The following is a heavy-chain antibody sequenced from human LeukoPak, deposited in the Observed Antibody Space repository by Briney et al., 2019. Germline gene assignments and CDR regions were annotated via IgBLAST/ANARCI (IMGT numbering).Heavy chain of an antibody. CDR1: GFTFSTYS. CDR3: ARDPSNYGY. CDR2: ISSSRSYI. V-gene: IGHV3-21*01. Sequence: GGSLRLSCVASGFTFSTYSMHWVRQAPGKGLEWVSSISSSRSYIYYADSVKGRFTISRDNAKNSLYLQMNSLRAEDTAVYYCARDPSNYGYWGQGTLVTVPS. J-gene: IGHJ4*02. D-gene: IGHD4-11*01.